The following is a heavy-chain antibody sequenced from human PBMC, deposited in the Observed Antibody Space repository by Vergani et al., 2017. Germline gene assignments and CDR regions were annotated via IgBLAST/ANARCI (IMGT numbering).Heavy chain of an antibody. Sequence: VQLVESGGGVVQPGGSLRLSCAASGFTFSNAWMSWVRQAPGKGLEWVGRIKSKTDGGTTDYAAPVKGRFTISRDDSKNTLYLQMNSLKTEDTAVYYCTTADYDYVWGSYRSQDYWGQGTLVTVSS. CDR3: TTADYDYVWGSYRSQDY. D-gene: IGHD3-16*02. CDR2: IKSKTDGGTT. V-gene: IGHV3-15*01. CDR1: GFTFSNAW. J-gene: IGHJ4*02.